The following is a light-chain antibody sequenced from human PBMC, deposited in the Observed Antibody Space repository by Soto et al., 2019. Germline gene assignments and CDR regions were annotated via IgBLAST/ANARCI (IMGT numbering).Light chain of an antibody. Sequence: QSALTQPASVSGSPGQSITISCTGTSSDVGSYDLVSWYQQHPGKAPKLMIYAGSERPSGVSNRFSGSKSGNTASLTISGLQAEDEADYYCCSFAGSSTVVFGGGTQLTVL. V-gene: IGLV2-23*01. CDR1: SSDVGSYDL. CDR2: AGS. CDR3: CSFAGSSTVV. J-gene: IGLJ2*01.